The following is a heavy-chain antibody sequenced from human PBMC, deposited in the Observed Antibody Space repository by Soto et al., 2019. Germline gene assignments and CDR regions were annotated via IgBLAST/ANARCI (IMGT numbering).Heavy chain of an antibody. CDR1: GSSFSTYD. CDR2: ISSGGQTI. V-gene: IGHV3-48*01. D-gene: IGHD5-12*01. J-gene: IGHJ6*04. CDR3: ARDPQGGYGGRDV. Sequence: EVQLVESGGGLVQPGGSLRLSCAASGSSFSTYDMNWVRQAPGKGLEWLSYISSGGQTIKSTDSVKGRFTISRDNAKNSLYLQMSGLRGEETGVYYCARDPQGGYGGRDVGGEGSTVTVSS.